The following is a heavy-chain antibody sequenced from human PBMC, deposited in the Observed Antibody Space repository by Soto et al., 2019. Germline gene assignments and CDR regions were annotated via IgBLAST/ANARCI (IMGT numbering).Heavy chain of an antibody. V-gene: IGHV4-34*01. CDR2: INHSGIT. D-gene: IGHD1-1*01. J-gene: IGHJ4*02. Sequence: SETLSLTCTVSGGSCSGYFWTWIRQPPGKGLEWLAEINHSGITNYNPSVESRVSMSVDTSKNQFSLRLYSVTAADTAVYYCVRGPYNYNSRYFDYWGQGTLVTVSS. CDR3: VRGPYNYNSRYFDY. CDR1: GGSCSGYF.